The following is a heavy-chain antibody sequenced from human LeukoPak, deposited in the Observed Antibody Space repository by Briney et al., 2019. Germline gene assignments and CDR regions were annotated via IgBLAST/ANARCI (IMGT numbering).Heavy chain of an antibody. V-gene: IGHV3-7*01. D-gene: IGHD1-26*01. J-gene: IGHJ1*01. CDR1: GLTFNTYW. CDR3: ARDGRWEKTPSC. Sequence: GGSLRLSCAASGLTFNTYWMSWVRQAPGEGLEWVANIKPDGSEKHYVDSVNGRFTISRDNAKNSLYLQMNSLRAEDTAVYYCARDGRWEKTPSCWGQGTLVTVSS. CDR2: IKPDGSEK.